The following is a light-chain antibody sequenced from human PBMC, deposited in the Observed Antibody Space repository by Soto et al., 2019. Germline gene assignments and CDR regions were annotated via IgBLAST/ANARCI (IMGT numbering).Light chain of an antibody. J-gene: IGKJ1*01. CDR3: QQYSVYWT. CDR1: HDISSA. V-gene: IGKV1-13*02. CDR2: DAS. Sequence: AIQLTQSPSSLSAFVGDRVTITCRASHDISSALAWYQQKPGRAPKLLIYDASKLQSGVPSRFSGSGSGTEFTLTINSLQPDDFATYYCQQYSVYWTFGQGAKVDIK.